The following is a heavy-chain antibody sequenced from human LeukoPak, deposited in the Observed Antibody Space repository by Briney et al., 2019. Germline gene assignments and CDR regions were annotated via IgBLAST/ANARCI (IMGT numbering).Heavy chain of an antibody. D-gene: IGHD4-17*01. CDR3: ATWEDYGDYYYYYMDV. Sequence: ASVKVSCKAFGYTFTSNYMHWVRQAPGQGPEWMGVISPSGGSTTYAQKFQGRVTLTRDMSTSTDYLELSSLRSEDTAIYYCATWEDYGDYYYYYMDVWGNGTTVTVSS. CDR1: GYTFTSNY. J-gene: IGHJ6*03. V-gene: IGHV1-46*01. CDR2: ISPSGGST.